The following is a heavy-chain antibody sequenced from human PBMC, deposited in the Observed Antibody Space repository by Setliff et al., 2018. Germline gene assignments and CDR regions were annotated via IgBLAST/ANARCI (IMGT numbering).Heavy chain of an antibody. Sequence: SAPLSLTCTVPGGSISDNGYFWGWVRQPPGKGLEWIGNIYFGGNTYFNPSFKSRVTMSIDTSNSQFSLKLSSVTAADTAIYYCARKASASDGRNAFDIWGQGTMVTVSS. CDR3: ARKASASDGRNAFDI. J-gene: IGHJ3*02. CDR2: IYFGGNT. D-gene: IGHD1-26*01. CDR1: GGSISDNGYF. V-gene: IGHV4-39*07.